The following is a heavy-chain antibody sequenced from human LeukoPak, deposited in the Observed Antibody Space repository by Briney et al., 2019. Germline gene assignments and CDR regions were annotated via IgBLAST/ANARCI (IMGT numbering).Heavy chain of an antibody. CDR3: ARHLDDYGSGSYEY. CDR1: GASISSSHW. Sequence: SETLSLTCAVSGASISSSHWWSWVRQPPRKGLEWIGEIYHGGSTNCNPSLKGRVTISVDRSNNQFSLRLTSVTASDTAVYYCARHLDDYGSGSYEYWGQGTLVTVSS. V-gene: IGHV4-4*02. D-gene: IGHD3-10*01. J-gene: IGHJ4*02. CDR2: IYHGGST.